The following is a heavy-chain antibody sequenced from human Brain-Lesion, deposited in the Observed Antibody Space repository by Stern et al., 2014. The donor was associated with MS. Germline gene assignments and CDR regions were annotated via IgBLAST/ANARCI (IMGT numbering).Heavy chain of an antibody. CDR1: GYLFDDYW. J-gene: IGHJ4*02. CDR3: ARSPATPSGYDRFDY. D-gene: IGHD5-12*01. V-gene: IGHV5-51*03. CDR2: IFPRDSNT. Sequence: EVQLVESGAEVKKPGESLKISCEASGYLFDDYWIGWVRQMSGRGLELVAIIFPRDSNTRYSPSVQGQVTISAAKSISTAYLQWRSRKPSDTAIFYWARSPATPSGYDRFDYWGQGALVTVSS.